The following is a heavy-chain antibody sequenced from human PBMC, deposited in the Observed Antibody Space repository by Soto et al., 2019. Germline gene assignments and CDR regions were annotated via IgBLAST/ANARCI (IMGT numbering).Heavy chain of an antibody. Sequence: PGASLKISCKGSGYSFTSYWIGWVRQMPGKGLEWIVIIYPGDSDTRYSRSFQGQVTISADKSISTAYMQWSSLKASDTAMYYCARVHYDFWSGYDYYYYGMDVGGQGTTVTVSS. V-gene: IGHV5-51*01. J-gene: IGHJ6*02. CDR1: GYSFTSYW. CDR2: IYPGDSDT. D-gene: IGHD3-3*01. CDR3: ARVHYDFWSGYDYYYYGMDV.